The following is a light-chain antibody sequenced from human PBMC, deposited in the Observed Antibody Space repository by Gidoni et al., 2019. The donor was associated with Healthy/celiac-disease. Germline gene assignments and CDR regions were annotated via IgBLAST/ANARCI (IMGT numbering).Light chain of an antibody. CDR1: QSVSSY. Sequence: ASQSVSSYLAWYQQKPGQAPRLLSYEATDRATVIPPRFSGCGSGTDFTLTISMLDPEDVSFYYCQHRSNSPTFGHGTKVEIK. J-gene: IGKJ2*01. CDR3: QHRSNSPT. V-gene: IGKV3-11*01. CDR2: EAT.